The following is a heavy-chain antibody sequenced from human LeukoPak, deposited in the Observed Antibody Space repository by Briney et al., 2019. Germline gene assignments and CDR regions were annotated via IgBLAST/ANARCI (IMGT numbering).Heavy chain of an antibody. Sequence: SETLSLTCTVSGASMVGYYWSWIRQSAGGGLEWIGRVHNSGSTNYHPSLRSRVTLSGDVSKSQFYLRLTSVTAADTAVYYCARGGGGNRNFDYWGQGTLVTVSS. CDR2: VHNSGST. CDR3: ARGGGGNRNFDY. CDR1: GASMVGYY. D-gene: IGHD4-23*01. V-gene: IGHV4-4*07. J-gene: IGHJ4*02.